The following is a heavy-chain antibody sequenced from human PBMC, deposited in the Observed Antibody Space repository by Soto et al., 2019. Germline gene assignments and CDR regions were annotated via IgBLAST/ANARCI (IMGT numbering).Heavy chain of an antibody. Sequence: EVQLVESGGGLVQPGGSLRLSCAASGFTFSTYWMHWIRQVPGKGLEWVSRINSDASHTYYADSVKGRFTISRDNAKNVLHLEMNSLRAVDTAVYYAVIDGHFITTSGYGNWFEPWGQGTLVTVSS. J-gene: IGHJ5*02. CDR3: VIDGHFITTSGYGNWFEP. CDR1: GFTFSTYW. V-gene: IGHV3-74*01. CDR2: INSDASHT. D-gene: IGHD6-25*01.